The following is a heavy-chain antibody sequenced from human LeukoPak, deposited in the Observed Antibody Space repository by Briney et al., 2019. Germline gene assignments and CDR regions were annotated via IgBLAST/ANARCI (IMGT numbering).Heavy chain of an antibody. J-gene: IGHJ4*02. CDR1: GFAVSSNY. D-gene: IGHD3-10*01. Sequence: GGTLRLSCAASGFAVSSNYMNWVRQAPGKGLEWVSVLYPDGRTYYADSVKGRFTISRDVSKNTLFLQMTSLRAEDTAVYYCAKAKGWYGEGYFDYWGQGTLVTVSS. CDR3: AKAKGWYGEGYFDY. CDR2: LYPDGRT. V-gene: IGHV3-53*01.